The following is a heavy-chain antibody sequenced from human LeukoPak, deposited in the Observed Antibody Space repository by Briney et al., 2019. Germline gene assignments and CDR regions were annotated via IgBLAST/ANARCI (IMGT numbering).Heavy chain of an antibody. CDR1: GFTVSSNY. D-gene: IGHD6-13*01. Sequence: PGGSLRLSCAVSGFTVSSNYMSWVRQAPGKGLEWVSVIYSGGSTYYADSVKGRFTISRDNSKNTLYLQMNSLRAEDTAVYYCARFNPSIAAGWFDPWGQGTLVTVSS. J-gene: IGHJ5*02. CDR3: ARFNPSIAAGWFDP. V-gene: IGHV3-53*01. CDR2: IYSGGST.